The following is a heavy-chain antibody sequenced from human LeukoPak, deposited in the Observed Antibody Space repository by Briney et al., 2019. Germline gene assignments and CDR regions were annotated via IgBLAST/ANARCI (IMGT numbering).Heavy chain of an antibody. J-gene: IGHJ3*02. Sequence: WETLSLTCAVSGGSISTYYWSWIRQPPGKGLEWIGYIYYSGSTNYNPSLNSRVTISVDPSKNQFSLKLNSVTTADTAVYYCARDVSVCSGGSCYSVNAFDIWGQGAMVTVSS. CDR1: GGSISTYY. V-gene: IGHV4-59*01. CDR2: IYYSGST. D-gene: IGHD2-15*01. CDR3: ARDVSVCSGGSCYSVNAFDI.